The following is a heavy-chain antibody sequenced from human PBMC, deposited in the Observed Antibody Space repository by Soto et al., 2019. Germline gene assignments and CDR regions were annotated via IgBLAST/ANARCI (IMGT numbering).Heavy chain of an antibody. CDR1: GASISSYY. V-gene: IGHV4-59*01. Sequence: SETLSLTCTVSGASISSYYWTWIRQPPGKGLEWIGNLYYSGSTNYNPSLKSRVTMSVDTSKNQFSLKLSSVTAADTAVYYCARDRNPSQLFYWGQGALVTVSS. CDR3: ARDRNPSQLFY. CDR2: LYYSGST. J-gene: IGHJ4*02.